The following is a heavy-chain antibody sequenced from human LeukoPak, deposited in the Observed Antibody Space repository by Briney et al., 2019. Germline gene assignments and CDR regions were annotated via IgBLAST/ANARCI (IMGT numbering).Heavy chain of an antibody. CDR3: ARGKSHFDY. CDR1: GGSISSYC. J-gene: IGHJ4*02. CDR2: IYYSGST. Sequence: SETLSLTCTVSGGSISSYCWSWIRQPPGKGLEWIGYIYYSGSTNYNPSLKSRVTISVDTSKNQFSLKLSSVTAADTAVYYCARGKSHFDYWGQGTLVTVSS. V-gene: IGHV4-59*01.